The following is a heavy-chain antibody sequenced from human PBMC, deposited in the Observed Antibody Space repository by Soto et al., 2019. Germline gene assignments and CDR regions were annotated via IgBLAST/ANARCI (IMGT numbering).Heavy chain of an antibody. CDR2: ILSVSGGT. V-gene: IGHV1-69*01. D-gene: IGHD1-1*01. J-gene: IGHJ4*02. CDR3: ATGWNDIPH. Sequence: QVQLVQSGAEVRKSGSSMRDSCKASGASFSNYLITWVRQAPGQGLECMGGILSVSGGTNYAQKFQARVTITADSATSTVYMEVSSLRSEATAVYFCATGWNDIPHWGQGTLVTVSS. CDR1: GASFSNYL.